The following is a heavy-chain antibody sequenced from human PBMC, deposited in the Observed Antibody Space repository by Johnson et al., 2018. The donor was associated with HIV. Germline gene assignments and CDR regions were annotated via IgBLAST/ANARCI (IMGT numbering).Heavy chain of an antibody. CDR1: GFTFSSYG. CDR2: IRYDGSNK. D-gene: IGHD5/OR15-5a*01. CDR3: ARDRWSTIMGAFDI. Sequence: QVQLVESGGGLIQAGGSLRLSCAASGFTFSSYGMHWVRQAPGKGLEWVAFIRYDGSNKYYADSVKGRFTISRDNSKNTLYVQMNSLRAEDTAVYYCARDRWSTIMGAFDIWGQGTMVTVSS. J-gene: IGHJ3*02. V-gene: IGHV3-30*02.